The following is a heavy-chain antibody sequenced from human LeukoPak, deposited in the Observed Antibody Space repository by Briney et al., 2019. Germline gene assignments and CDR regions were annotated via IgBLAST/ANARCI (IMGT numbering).Heavy chain of an antibody. Sequence: SGGSLSLSCAAYGFTFSSYSMNWVRQAPGKGLEWVSSISSSSSYIYYADSVKGRFTISRDNAKNSLYLQMNSLRAEDTAVYYCARVDIAAAGDFDYWGQGTLVTVSS. V-gene: IGHV3-21*01. CDR1: GFTFSSYS. D-gene: IGHD6-13*01. J-gene: IGHJ4*02. CDR2: ISSSSSYI. CDR3: ARVDIAAAGDFDY.